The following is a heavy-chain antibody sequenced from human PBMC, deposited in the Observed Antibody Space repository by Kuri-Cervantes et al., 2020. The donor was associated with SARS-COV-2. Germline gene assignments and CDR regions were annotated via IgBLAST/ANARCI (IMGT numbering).Heavy chain of an antibody. D-gene: IGHD6-13*01. Sequence: SETLSLTCTVSGGSISSSSYYWSWIRQPAGKGLEWIGRIYTSGSTNYNPSLKSRVTISVDTSKNQFSLKLSSVTAADTAVYYCARDGVAAAGYGNPYYYYYMDVWGKGTTVTVSS. CDR3: ARDGVAAAGYGNPYYYYYMDV. V-gene: IGHV4-61*02. CDR2: IYTSGST. CDR1: GGSISSSSYY. J-gene: IGHJ6*03.